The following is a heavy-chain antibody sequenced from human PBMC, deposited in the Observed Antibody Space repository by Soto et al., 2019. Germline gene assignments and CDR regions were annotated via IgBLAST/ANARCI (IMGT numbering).Heavy chain of an antibody. CDR2: INPNSGGT. D-gene: IGHD2-8*01. V-gene: IGHV1-2*02. CDR3: ARDRESIVLMVYAIGWFDP. Sequence: ASVKVSCKASGYTFTGYYMHWVRQAPGQGLEWMGWINPNSGGTNYAQKFQGRVTMTRDTSISTAYMELSRLRSDDTAVYYCARDRESIVLMVYAIGWFDPWGQGTLVTVSS. CDR1: GYTFTGYY. J-gene: IGHJ5*02.